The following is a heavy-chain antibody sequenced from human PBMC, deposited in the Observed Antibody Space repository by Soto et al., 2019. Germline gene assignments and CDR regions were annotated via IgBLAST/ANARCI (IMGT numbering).Heavy chain of an antibody. J-gene: IGHJ5*02. CDR2: ISSSGSTI. CDR3: ARGRGNWNYSRYNWFDP. D-gene: IGHD1-7*01. CDR1: GFTFSSYE. Sequence: EVQLVESGGGLVQPGGSLRLSCAASGFTFSSYEMNWVRQAPGKGLEWVSYISSSGSTIYYADSVKGRFTISRDNAKNSLYLQMNSLRAEDTAVYYCARGRGNWNYSRYNWFDPWGQGTLVTVSS. V-gene: IGHV3-48*03.